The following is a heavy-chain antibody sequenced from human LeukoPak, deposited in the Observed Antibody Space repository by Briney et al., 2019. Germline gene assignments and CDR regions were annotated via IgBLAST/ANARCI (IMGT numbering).Heavy chain of an antibody. Sequence: SETLSLTCTVSGGSISSGDYYWSWIRQPPGKGLEWIGYIYYSGSTYYNPSLKSRVTISVDTSKNQFSLKLSSVTAADTAVYYCARGLADSSGYCFDYWGQGTLVTVSS. CDR1: GGSISSGDYY. CDR2: IYYSGST. CDR3: ARGLADSSGYCFDY. J-gene: IGHJ4*02. V-gene: IGHV4-30-4*01. D-gene: IGHD3-22*01.